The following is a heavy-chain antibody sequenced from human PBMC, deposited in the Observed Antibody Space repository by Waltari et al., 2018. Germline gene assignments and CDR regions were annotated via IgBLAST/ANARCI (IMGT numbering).Heavy chain of an antibody. CDR1: GGSFSGYY. V-gene: IGHV4-34*01. D-gene: IGHD6-13*01. Sequence: QVQLQQWGAGLLKPSETLSLTCAVYGGSFSGYYWSWIRQPPGKGLEWIGEINHSGSTNYNPSLKSLVTLSVDTSKNQFSLKLSAVTAADTAVYYCAREEGVQLAFIDYWGQGTLVTVSS. CDR3: AREEGVQLAFIDY. J-gene: IGHJ4*02. CDR2: INHSGST.